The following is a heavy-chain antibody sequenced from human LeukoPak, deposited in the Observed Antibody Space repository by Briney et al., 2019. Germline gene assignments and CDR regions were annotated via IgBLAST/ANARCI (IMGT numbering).Heavy chain of an antibody. CDR1: GFTFSNAW. Sequence: LTGGSLRLSCATSGFTFSNAWMSWVRQAPGKGLEWVANIKQDGSEKYYVDSVKGRFTISRDNAKNSLYLQMNSLRAEDTAVYYCARCRWLHPAPLEPDYWGQGTLVTVSS. D-gene: IGHD5-24*01. CDR2: IKQDGSEK. CDR3: ARCRWLHPAPLEPDY. V-gene: IGHV3-7*03. J-gene: IGHJ4*02.